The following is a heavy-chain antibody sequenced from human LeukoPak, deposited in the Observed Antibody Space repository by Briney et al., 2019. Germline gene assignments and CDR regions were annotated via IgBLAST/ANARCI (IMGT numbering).Heavy chain of an antibody. D-gene: IGHD1-26*01. CDR2: IDWDNAK. CDR1: GFSLSTSGMC. V-gene: IGHV2-70*11. CDR3: ARTRLVGSTMNPYFDY. Sequence: ESGPALVKPTQTLTLTRTFSGFSLSTSGMCGSWIRQPPGKALEGLARIDWDNAKYYSTSLKTRLTISNDTSKNQVVLTVTNMDPVDTATYYCARTRLVGSTMNPYFDYWGQGTLVTVSS. J-gene: IGHJ4*02.